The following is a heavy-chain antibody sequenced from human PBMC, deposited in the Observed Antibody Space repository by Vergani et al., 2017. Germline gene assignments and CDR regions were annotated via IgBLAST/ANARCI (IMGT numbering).Heavy chain of an antibody. CDR1: GFTFSTYA. V-gene: IGHV3-23*01. CDR3: AXGRDCWSGYPPQGNWFDP. Sequence: EVQLLESGGGLVQPGGSLRLSCAASGFTFSTYAMSWVRQAPGKGLEWVSAISGSGGSTYYADSVKGRFTISRDNSKNTLYLQMNSLRAEETAVYYCAXGRDCWSGYPPQGNWFDPWGQGTLVTVSS. J-gene: IGHJ5*02. CDR2: ISGSGGST. D-gene: IGHD3-3*01.